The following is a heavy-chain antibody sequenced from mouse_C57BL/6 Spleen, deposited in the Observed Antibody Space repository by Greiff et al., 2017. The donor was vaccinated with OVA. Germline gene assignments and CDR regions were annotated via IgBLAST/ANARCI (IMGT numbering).Heavy chain of an antibody. CDR1: GFNIKDDY. CDR3: SNYAYFDY. Sequence: FQLQQSGAELVRPGASVKLSCTASGFNIKDDYMHWVKQRPEQGLEWIGWIDPENGDTEYASKFQGKATITADTSSNTAYLQLSSLTSEDTAVYYCSNYAYFDYWGQGTTLTVSS. V-gene: IGHV14-4*01. J-gene: IGHJ2*01. D-gene: IGHD1-1*01. CDR2: IDPENGDT.